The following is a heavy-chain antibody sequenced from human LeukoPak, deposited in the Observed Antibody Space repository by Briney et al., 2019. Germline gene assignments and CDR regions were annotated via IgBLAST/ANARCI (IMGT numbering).Heavy chain of an antibody. CDR2: IYYSGST. J-gene: IGHJ4*02. D-gene: IGHD3-10*01. V-gene: IGHV4-39*07. CDR1: GGSISSSSYY. CDR3: ARETHLYGSGSYQLDY. Sequence: PSETLSLTCTVSGGSISSSSYYWGWIRQPPGKGLEWIGSIYYSGSTYYNPSLKSRVTISVDTSKNQFSLKLSSVTAADTAVYYCARETHLYGSGSYQLDYWGQGTLVTVSS.